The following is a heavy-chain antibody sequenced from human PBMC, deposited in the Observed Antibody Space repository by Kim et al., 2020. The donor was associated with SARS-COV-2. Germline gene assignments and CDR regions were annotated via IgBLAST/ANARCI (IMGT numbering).Heavy chain of an antibody. J-gene: IGHJ5*02. D-gene: IGHD3-10*01. V-gene: IGHV1-3*01. Sequence: ASVKVSCKASGYTFDTYALYWVRQAPGQRLEWMGWINGGNGNTRYSQTFQGRVTITRDTSATTAYMELSSLTSKDTAVYYCAREGSGSYNWFDPWGQGTLVTVST. CDR2: INGGNGNT. CDR3: AREGSGSYNWFDP. CDR1: GYTFDTYA.